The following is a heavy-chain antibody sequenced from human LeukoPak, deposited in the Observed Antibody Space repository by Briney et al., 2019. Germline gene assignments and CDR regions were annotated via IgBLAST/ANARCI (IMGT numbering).Heavy chain of an antibody. CDR2: INGNGGTT. V-gene: IGHV3-23*01. D-gene: IGHD1-14*01. J-gene: IGHJ6*02. CDR3: ARDQGITTMDV. Sequence: PGGSLRLSCAASGFTFSSYALSWVRQAPGKGLEWVSTINGNGGTTYYADSVKGRFTISRDNAKNSLYLQMNSLRAEDTAVYYCARDQGITTMDVWGQGTTVTVS. CDR1: GFTFSSYA.